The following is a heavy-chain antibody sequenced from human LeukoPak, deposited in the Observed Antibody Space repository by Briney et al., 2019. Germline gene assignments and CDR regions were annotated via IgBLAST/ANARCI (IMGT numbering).Heavy chain of an antibody. J-gene: IGHJ5*02. Sequence: SETLSLTCTVSGGSISSGSYYWSWIRQPAGKGLEWIGRIYTSGSTNYNPSLKSRVTISVDTSKNQFSLKLSSVTAADTAVYYCAREVIYCSSTSCYNWFDPWGQGTLVTVSS. D-gene: IGHD2-2*01. CDR2: IYTSGST. CDR3: AREVIYCSSTSCYNWFDP. CDR1: GGSISSGSYY. V-gene: IGHV4-61*02.